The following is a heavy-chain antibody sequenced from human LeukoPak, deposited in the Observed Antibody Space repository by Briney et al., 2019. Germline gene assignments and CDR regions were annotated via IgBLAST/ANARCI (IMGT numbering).Heavy chain of an antibody. D-gene: IGHD6-13*01. V-gene: IGHV3-30-3*01. J-gene: IGHJ6*02. CDR2: ISYDGSNK. CDR3: ARGGYSYYYGMDV. Sequence: GGSLRLSCAASGFTFSSYAMHWVRQAPGKGLEWVAVISYDGSNKYYADSVKGRFTISRDNSKNTLYLQMNSLRAEDTAVYYCARGGYSYYYGMDVWGRGTLVTVSS. CDR1: GFTFSSYA.